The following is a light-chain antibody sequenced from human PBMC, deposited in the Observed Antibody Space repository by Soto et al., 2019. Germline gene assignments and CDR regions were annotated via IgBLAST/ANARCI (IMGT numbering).Light chain of an antibody. V-gene: IGKV2-28*01. J-gene: IGKJ1*01. Sequence: DSVMTQSPLSLPVTPGEPASISCRSSQSLLHSNGYNYLDWYLQQPGQSPQLLIYLGSNRASGVPDRFSVSGSGTDFTLKISRVEAEDVGVYYCMQALQTPPWTFGQGTKVEIK. CDR3: MQALQTPPWT. CDR2: LGS. CDR1: QSLLHSNGYNY.